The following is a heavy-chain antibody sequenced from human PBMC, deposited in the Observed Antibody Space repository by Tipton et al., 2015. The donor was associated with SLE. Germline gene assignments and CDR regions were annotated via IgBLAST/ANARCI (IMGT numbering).Heavy chain of an antibody. Sequence: QVQLVQSGAEVKKPGSSVKVSCKASGGTFSSYAISWVRQAPGQGLEWMGWISAYNGKTNYAQKFQGRVTMNTDTSTSTAYLELGSLSSDDTAVDYCARVGYYGSGSYGYFDYWGQGTLVTVSS. CDR3: ARVGYYGSGSYGYFDY. D-gene: IGHD3-10*01. V-gene: IGHV1-18*01. J-gene: IGHJ4*02. CDR2: ISAYNGKT. CDR1: GGTFSSYA.